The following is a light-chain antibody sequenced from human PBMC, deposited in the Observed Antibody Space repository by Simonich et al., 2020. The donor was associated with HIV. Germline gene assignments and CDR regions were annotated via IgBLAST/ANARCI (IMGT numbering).Light chain of an antibody. V-gene: IGLV1-40*01. CDR1: SSNIGAGYD. CDR3: QSADNSGTYRV. CDR2: GNS. Sequence: QSVLTQPPSVSGAPGQRVTISCTGSSSNIGAGYDVHWYQQLPGTAPKLLIYGNSNTPSGVPDHFAGSKSGTSASLAITGLQAEDEADYYCQSADNSGTYRVFGGGTKLTVL. J-gene: IGLJ3*02.